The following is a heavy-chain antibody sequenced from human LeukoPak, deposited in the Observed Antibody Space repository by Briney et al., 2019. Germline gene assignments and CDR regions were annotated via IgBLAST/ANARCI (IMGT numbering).Heavy chain of an antibody. D-gene: IGHD5-24*01. CDR1: GFTFSSYG. V-gene: IGHV3-30*02. CDR3: AKGDGDSPFDY. J-gene: IGHJ4*02. Sequence: GGSLRLSCAASGFTFSSYGMHWVRQAPGTGLEWVAFIRYDESDKYYTDSVKGRSTISRDISKNTLYLQMNSLRAEDTAVYYCAKGDGDSPFDYWGQGTLVTVSS. CDR2: IRYDESDK.